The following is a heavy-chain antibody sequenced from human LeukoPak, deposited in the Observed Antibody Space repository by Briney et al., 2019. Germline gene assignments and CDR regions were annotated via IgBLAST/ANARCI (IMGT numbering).Heavy chain of an antibody. Sequence: ASVKVSCMASGYTLTSYYMHWVRQAPGQGLEWMGKINPSDGITNYAQKFQGRVTMTRDTSTSTVYMELSSLRSEDTAVYYCARGELLPDYWGQGTLVTVSS. D-gene: IGHD1-26*01. CDR3: ARGELLPDY. V-gene: IGHV1-46*01. CDR1: GYTLTSYY. J-gene: IGHJ4*02. CDR2: INPSDGIT.